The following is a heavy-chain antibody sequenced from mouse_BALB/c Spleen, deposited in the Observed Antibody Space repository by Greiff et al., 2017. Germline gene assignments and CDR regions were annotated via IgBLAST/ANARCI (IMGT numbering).Heavy chain of an antibody. CDR2: IDPANGNT. CDR3: ASWNWDYFDY. V-gene: IGHV14-3*02. Sequence: VQLKQSGAELVKPGASVKLSCTASGFNIKDTYMHWVKQRPEQGLEWIGRIDPANGNTKYDPKFQGKATITADTSSNTAYLQLSSLTSEDTAVYYCASWNWDYFDYWGQGTTLTVSS. D-gene: IGHD4-1*01. J-gene: IGHJ2*01. CDR1: GFNIKDTY.